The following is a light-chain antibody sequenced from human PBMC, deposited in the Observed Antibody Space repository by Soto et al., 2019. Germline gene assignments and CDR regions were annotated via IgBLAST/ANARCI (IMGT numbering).Light chain of an antibody. CDR3: ATWDDSLSGPV. CDR1: NSNIGNNF. CDR2: ANN. V-gene: IGLV1-47*02. Sequence: QSVLTQPPSASGTPGQRVTISCSGSNSNIGNNFVYWYQQVPGTAPKVLIYANNQRPSGVPNRFSGSKSGTSASLAISGLRYQDEATYCCATWDDSLSGPVFGGGTKLTVL. J-gene: IGLJ3*02.